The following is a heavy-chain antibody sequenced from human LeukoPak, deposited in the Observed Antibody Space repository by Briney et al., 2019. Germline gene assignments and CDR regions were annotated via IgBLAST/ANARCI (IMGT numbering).Heavy chain of an antibody. D-gene: IGHD6-13*01. CDR1: GGSISNYY. V-gene: IGHV4-59*01. Sequence: SETLSLTCTVSGGSISNYYWNWIRQPPGKGLEWIGHIYNSGTTRYNPSLKSRVTISVDTSKNEFSLKLSSVTAADTAVYYCAGGLIAAAGTRVDYWGQGTLVTVSS. CDR3: AGGLIAAAGTRVDY. J-gene: IGHJ4*02. CDR2: IYNSGTT.